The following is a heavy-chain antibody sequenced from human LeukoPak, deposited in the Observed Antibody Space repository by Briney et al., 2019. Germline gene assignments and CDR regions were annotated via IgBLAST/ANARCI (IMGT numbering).Heavy chain of an antibody. Sequence: GGSLRLSCAASGFTFSSYSMNWVRQAPGKGLEWVSYISSSSSTIYYADSVKGRFTISRDNAKNSLYLQMNSLRAEDTAVYYCARDRAVLQDYYQFDPWGQGTLVTVSS. CDR2: ISSSSSTI. CDR1: GFTFSSYS. J-gene: IGHJ5*02. CDR3: ARDRAVLQDYYQFDP. D-gene: IGHD1-26*01. V-gene: IGHV3-48*01.